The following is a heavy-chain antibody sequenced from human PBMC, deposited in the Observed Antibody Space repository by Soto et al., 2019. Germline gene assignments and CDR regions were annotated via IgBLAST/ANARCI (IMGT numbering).Heavy chain of an antibody. V-gene: IGHV4-34*01. D-gene: IGHD6-13*01. Sequence: SETLSLTCAVYGGSFSGYYWSWIRQPPGKGLEWIGEINHSGSTNYNPSLKSRVTISVDTSKNQFSLKLSSVTAADTAVYYCARGLYSSSWYVVGSYFDYWGQGTLVTVSS. CDR2: INHSGST. CDR1: GGSFSGYY. CDR3: ARGLYSSSWYVVGSYFDY. J-gene: IGHJ4*02.